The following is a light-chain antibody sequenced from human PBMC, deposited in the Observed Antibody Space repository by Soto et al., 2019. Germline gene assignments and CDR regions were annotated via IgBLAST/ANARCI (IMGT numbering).Light chain of an antibody. CDR2: GAS. J-gene: IGKJ2*01. V-gene: IGKV3-20*01. CDR1: QSVSSNY. Sequence: EIVVTQSPGTLSLSPGERATLSCRARQSVSSNYLAWYQQRPGQAPRVLIYGASSRATGIPDRFSGSGSGTDCTLTSSRLEPEDFAVYFCHHYGNSPPNTFGQGTQVQIK. CDR3: HHYGNSPPNT.